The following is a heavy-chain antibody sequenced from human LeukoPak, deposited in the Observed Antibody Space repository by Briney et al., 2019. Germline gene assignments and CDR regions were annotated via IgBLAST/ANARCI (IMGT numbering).Heavy chain of an antibody. V-gene: IGHV4-39*01. Sequence: KPSETLSLTCTVSGGSISSSSYYWGWIRQPPGKGLEWIGSIYYSGSTYYDPPLKSRVTISVDTSKNQFSLKLSSVTAADTAVYYCARLTIYASGEDSWGQGTLVTVSS. D-gene: IGHD2/OR15-2a*01. CDR2: IYYSGST. CDR3: ARLTIYASGEDS. J-gene: IGHJ4*02. CDR1: GGSISSSSYY.